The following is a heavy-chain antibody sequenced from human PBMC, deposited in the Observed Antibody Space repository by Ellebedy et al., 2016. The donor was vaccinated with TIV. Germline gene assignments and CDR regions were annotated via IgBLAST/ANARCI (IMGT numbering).Heavy chain of an antibody. Sequence: GESLKISXAASGFILSNYWMHWVRQVPGKGLVWVSHIRGDGISPSYADSVKGRFTISRDNAKNTMYLQMNSLRAEDTAVYYCARDGVGLIDLDSWGQGTLVTVSS. CDR3: ARDGVGLIDLDS. CDR2: IRGDGISP. D-gene: IGHD3-3*01. V-gene: IGHV3-74*01. J-gene: IGHJ4*02. CDR1: GFILSNYW.